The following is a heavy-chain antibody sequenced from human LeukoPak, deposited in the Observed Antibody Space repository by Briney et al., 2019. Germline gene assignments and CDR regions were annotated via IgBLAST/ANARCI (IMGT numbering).Heavy chain of an antibody. CDR1: GGSISSYY. CDR2: IYTSGST. Sequence: SETLSLTCTVSGGSISSYYWSWVRQPAGKGLEWIGRIYTSGSTNYNPSLKSRVTMSVDTSKNQFSLKLSSVTAADTAVYYCARDSYSGYDFVYYMDVWGKGTTVTVSS. CDR3: ARDSYSGYDFVYYMDV. D-gene: IGHD5-12*01. V-gene: IGHV4-4*07. J-gene: IGHJ6*03.